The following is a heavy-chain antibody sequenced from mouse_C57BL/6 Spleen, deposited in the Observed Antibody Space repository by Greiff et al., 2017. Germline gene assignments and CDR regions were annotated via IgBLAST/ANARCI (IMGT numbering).Heavy chain of an antibody. J-gene: IGHJ4*01. CDR1: GFTFSDYG. V-gene: IGHV5-17*01. CDR2: ISSGSSTI. D-gene: IGHD1-1*01. Sequence: EVKLVESGGGLVKPGGSLKLSCAASGFTFSDYGMHWVRQAPEKGLEWVAYISSGSSTIYYADTVKGRFTISRDNAKNTLFLQMTSLRSEDTAMYYGARGGYGSSYAMDYWGQGTSGTVSS. CDR3: ARGGYGSSYAMDY.